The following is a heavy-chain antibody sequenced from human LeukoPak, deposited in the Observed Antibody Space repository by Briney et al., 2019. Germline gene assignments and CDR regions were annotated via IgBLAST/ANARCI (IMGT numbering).Heavy chain of an antibody. D-gene: IGHD3-22*01. CDR2: IIPILGIA. J-gene: IGHJ4*02. CDR1: GGTFSSYA. Sequence: ASVKVSCKASGGTFSSYAISWARQAPGQGLEWMGRIIPILGIANYAQKFQGRVTITADKSTSTAYMELSSLRSEDTAVYYCARAPNYDSSGLSFDYWGQGTLVTVSS. CDR3: ARAPNYDSSGLSFDY. V-gene: IGHV1-69*04.